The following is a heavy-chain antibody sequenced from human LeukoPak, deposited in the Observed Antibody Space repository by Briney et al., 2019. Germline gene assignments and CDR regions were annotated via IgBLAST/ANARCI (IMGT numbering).Heavy chain of an antibody. CDR1: GFTFDDYA. D-gene: IGHD3-3*01. V-gene: IGHV3-9*01. CDR2: ISWNSGSI. Sequence: GGSLRLSCAASGFTFDDYAMHWVRQAPGKGLEWVSGISWNSGSIRYADSVKGRFTISRDNAKNSLYLQMNSLRAEVTALYYCAKAEKTPITIFGVVPGAFDIWGQGKMVNVSS. CDR3: AKAEKTPITIFGVVPGAFDI. J-gene: IGHJ3*02.